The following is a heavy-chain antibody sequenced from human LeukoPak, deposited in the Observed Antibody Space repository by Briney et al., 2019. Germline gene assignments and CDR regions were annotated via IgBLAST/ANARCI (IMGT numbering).Heavy chain of an antibody. CDR3: AREKQQLVRSMDY. V-gene: IGHV1-46*01. J-gene: IGHJ4*02. CDR1: GYTFTSYY. Sequence: GASVTVSCTASGYTFTSYYMHWVRQAPGQGLEWMGIINPSGGSTSYAQKFQGRVTMTRDMSTSTVYMELSSLRSEDTAVYYCAREKQQLVRSMDYWGQGTLVTVSS. D-gene: IGHD6-13*01. CDR2: INPSGGST.